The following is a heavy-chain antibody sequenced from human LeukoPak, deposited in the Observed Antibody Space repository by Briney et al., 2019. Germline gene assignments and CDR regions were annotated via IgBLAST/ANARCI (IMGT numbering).Heavy chain of an antibody. CDR1: GFTFSSYA. V-gene: IGHV3-23*01. Sequence: GGSLRLSCAASGFTFSSYAMSWVRQAPGKGLEWVSAISGSGGSTYYADSVKGRFTISRDNAKNPLYLQMDSLRAEDTAVYYCATIKYTYYSWGQGTLVTVSS. CDR3: ATIKYTYYS. D-gene: IGHD5-18*01. CDR2: ISGSGGST. J-gene: IGHJ5*02.